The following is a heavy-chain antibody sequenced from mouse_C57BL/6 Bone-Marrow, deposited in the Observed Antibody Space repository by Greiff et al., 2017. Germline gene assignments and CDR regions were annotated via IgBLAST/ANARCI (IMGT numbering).Heavy chain of an antibody. CDR3: ARSPSYYGSSLWSFDV. V-gene: IGHV3-5*01. Sequence: VQLQQSGPGLVKPSQTVFLTCTVTGISITTGNYRWSWIRQFPGNKLEWIGYIYYSGTITYNPSLTSRTTITRDTPKNQFFLEMNSLTAEDTATYYCARSPSYYGSSLWSFDVWGTGTTVTVSS. D-gene: IGHD1-1*01. CDR1: GISITTGNYR. CDR2: IYYSGTI. J-gene: IGHJ1*03.